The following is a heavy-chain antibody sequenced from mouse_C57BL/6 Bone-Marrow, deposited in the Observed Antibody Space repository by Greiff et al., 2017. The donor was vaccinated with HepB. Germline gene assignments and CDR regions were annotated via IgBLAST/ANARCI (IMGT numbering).Heavy chain of an antibody. CDR1: GFTIKDDY. D-gene: IGHD1-1*01. CDR3: SALIYYYGSSWAY. V-gene: IGHV14-4*01. J-gene: IGHJ3*01. Sequence: EVKLQESGAELVRPGASVKLSCTASGFTIKDDYMHWVKQRPEPGLEWIGWIDPENGDTEYASKFQGKATITADTSSNTDYLQLSSLTSEDTAVYYCSALIYYYGSSWAYWGQGTLVTVSA. CDR2: IDPENGDT.